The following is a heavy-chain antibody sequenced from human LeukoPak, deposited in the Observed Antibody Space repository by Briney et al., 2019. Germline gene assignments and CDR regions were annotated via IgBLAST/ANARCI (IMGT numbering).Heavy chain of an antibody. CDR3: ASHRPYSGSYYFDY. V-gene: IGHV1-69*13. Sequence: SVKVSCKASGGTFSSYPISWVRQAPGQGLECMGGIIPIFGTANYAQKFQGRVTITADESTSTAYMELSSLRSEDTAVYYCASHRPYSGSYYFDYWGQGILVTVSS. CDR1: GGTFSSYP. CDR2: IIPIFGTA. J-gene: IGHJ4*02. D-gene: IGHD1-26*01.